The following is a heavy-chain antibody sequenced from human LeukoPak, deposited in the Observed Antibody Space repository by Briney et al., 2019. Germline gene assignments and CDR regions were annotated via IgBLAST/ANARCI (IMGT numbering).Heavy chain of an antibody. D-gene: IGHD6-19*01. Sequence: SETLSLTCAVYGGSFSGYYWSWIRQPPGKGLEWIGEINHSGSPNYNPSLKSRVTISVDTSKNQFSLKLSSVTAADTAVYYCARDREQWLFDYWGQGTLVTVSS. CDR1: GGSFSGYY. CDR2: INHSGSP. J-gene: IGHJ4*02. CDR3: ARDREQWLFDY. V-gene: IGHV4-34*01.